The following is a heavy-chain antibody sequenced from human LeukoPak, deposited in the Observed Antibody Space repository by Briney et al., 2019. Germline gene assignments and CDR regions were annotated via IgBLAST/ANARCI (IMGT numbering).Heavy chain of an antibody. J-gene: IGHJ4*02. Sequence: GRSLRLSCAASGFTFDGYAMHWVRQAPGKGLEWVSAISGSGGSTYYADSVKGRFTISRDNSKNTLYLQMNSLRAEDTAVYYCAKDLYSGSSKRGKAFDYWGQGTLVTVSS. V-gene: IGHV3-23*01. CDR2: ISGSGGST. CDR1: GFTFDGYA. CDR3: AKDLYSGSSKRGKAFDY. D-gene: IGHD1-26*01.